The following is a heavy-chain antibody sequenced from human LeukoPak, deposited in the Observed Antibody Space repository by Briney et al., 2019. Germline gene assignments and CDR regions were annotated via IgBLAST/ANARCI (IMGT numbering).Heavy chain of an antibody. Sequence: RSGGSLRLSCAASGFTFSSYGMSWVRQAPGKGLEWVSAISGSGGSTGYADSVKGRFTISRDNAKNSLYLQMNSLRAEDTALYHCARKNSGYDFGWFDPWGQGTLVTVSS. CDR2: ISGSGGST. CDR1: GFTFSSYG. D-gene: IGHD5-12*01. CDR3: ARKNSGYDFGWFDP. V-gene: IGHV3-20*01. J-gene: IGHJ5*02.